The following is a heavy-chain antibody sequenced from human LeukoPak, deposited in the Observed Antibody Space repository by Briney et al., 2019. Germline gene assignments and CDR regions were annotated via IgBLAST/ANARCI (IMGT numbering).Heavy chain of an antibody. CDR1: GFTVTNNY. J-gene: IGHJ6*02. V-gene: IGHV3-66*01. CDR3: AREGYASGTRYGMDV. D-gene: IGHD3-10*01. Sequence: GVLRLSCAASGFTVTNNYMSWVRQAPGKGLEWVSVIYAGGTTSYADSVKGRFTISRDSSKNTLYLQMNSLRAEDTAVYYCAREGYASGTRYGMDVWGQGTTVTVSS. CDR2: IYAGGTT.